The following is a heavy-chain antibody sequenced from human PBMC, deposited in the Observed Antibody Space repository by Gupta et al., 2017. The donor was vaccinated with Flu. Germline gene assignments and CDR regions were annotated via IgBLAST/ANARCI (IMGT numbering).Heavy chain of an antibody. CDR2: ISGGGDGT. J-gene: IGHJ4*02. V-gene: IGHV3-23*01. CDR3: VLSVE. D-gene: IGHD3-16*01. Sequence: EVQLLESGGGLVQPGGSLRLSCAASGFTFSDYAMSWVRQAPGKGLEWVSAISGGGDGTYYADSVKGRFTISRDNSKNTLYLQMNSLRADDTAVYFCVLSVEWGQGALVTVSS. CDR1: GFTFSDYA.